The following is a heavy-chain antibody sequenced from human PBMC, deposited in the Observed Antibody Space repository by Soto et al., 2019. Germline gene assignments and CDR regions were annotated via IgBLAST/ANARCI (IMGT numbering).Heavy chain of an antibody. D-gene: IGHD6-6*01. CDR2: IYAGGNT. CDR1: GLIVTNNY. Sequence: GGSLRLSGSVSGLIVTNNYITWVRQAPGKGLEWVSIIYAGGNTFYADSVKGRFTISRDRLKNTVYLQMSSLRTEDTAMYYCASGSTIAARVGSKWFDPWGQGTLLTVSS. CDR3: ASGSTIAARVGSKWFDP. V-gene: IGHV3-53*01. J-gene: IGHJ5*02.